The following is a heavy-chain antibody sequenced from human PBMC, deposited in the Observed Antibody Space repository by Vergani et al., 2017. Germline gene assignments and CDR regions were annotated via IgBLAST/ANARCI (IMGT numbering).Heavy chain of an antibody. J-gene: IGHJ4*02. D-gene: IGHD6-13*01. Sequence: QLQLQESGSGLVKPSQTLSLTCAVSGGSISSGGYSWSWIRQPPGKGLEWIGYIYHSGSTYYNPSHKSRVTISVDRSKNQFSLKLSSVTAADTAVYYCARGAMALVQVDYWGQGTLVTVSS. CDR2: IYHSGST. V-gene: IGHV4-30-2*01. CDR3: ARGAMALVQVDY. CDR1: GGSISSGGYS.